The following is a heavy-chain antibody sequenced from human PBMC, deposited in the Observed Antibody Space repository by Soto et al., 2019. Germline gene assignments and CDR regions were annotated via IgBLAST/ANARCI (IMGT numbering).Heavy chain of an antibody. CDR3: ARVATTVTTWSYWYFDL. CDR1: GGSISSGDYY. Sequence: QVQLQESGPGLVKPSQTLSLTCTVSGGSISSGDYYWSWIRQPPGKGLEWIGYIYYSGSTYYNPSLKIRVTISVDTSKNQFSLKLSSVTAADTAVYYCARVATTVTTWSYWYFDLWGRGTLVTVSS. D-gene: IGHD4-4*01. J-gene: IGHJ2*01. V-gene: IGHV4-30-4*01. CDR2: IYYSGST.